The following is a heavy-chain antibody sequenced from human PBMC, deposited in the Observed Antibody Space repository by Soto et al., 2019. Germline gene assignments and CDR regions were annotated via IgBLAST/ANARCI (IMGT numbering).Heavy chain of an antibody. V-gene: IGHV1-3*05. D-gene: IGHD1-26*01. J-gene: IGHJ4*02. CDR3: VRERLGALIDY. CDR2: INTGKGNT. CDR1: GYTFTANA. Sequence: QVQLVQSGAEEKKPGASVKVSCEASGYTFTANAVHWVRQPPGQRLEWMGWINTGKGNTYYSQNFQGRVTITRDTSASTVYMELSSLRSEDTAVYYCVRERLGALIDYWGQGTLVTVSS.